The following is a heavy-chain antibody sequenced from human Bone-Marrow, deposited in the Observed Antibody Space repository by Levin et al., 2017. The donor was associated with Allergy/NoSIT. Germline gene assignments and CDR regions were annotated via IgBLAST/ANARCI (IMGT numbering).Heavy chain of an antibody. D-gene: IGHD1-26*01. CDR2: ITAKSDNI. CDR3: AKVRAAASGTGYFDS. V-gene: IGHV3-9*01. CDR1: GFTFEDYG. J-gene: IGHJ4*02. Sequence: GGSLRLSCEASGFTFEDYGMHWVRQVPGKGLQWVSGITAKSDNIGYADSVKGRFTVSRDNAKKSLFLQMNSLRPEDTALYYCAKVRAAASGTGYFDSWGQGAGVTVSS.